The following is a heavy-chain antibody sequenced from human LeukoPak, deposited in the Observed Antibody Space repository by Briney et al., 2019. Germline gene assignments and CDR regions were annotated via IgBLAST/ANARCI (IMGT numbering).Heavy chain of an antibody. CDR3: AREGDDYYDSSGYYL. V-gene: IGHV4-4*07. CDR1: GGSISSYY. J-gene: IGHJ5*02. D-gene: IGHD3-22*01. CDR2: IYTSGST. Sequence: SETLSLTCTVSGGSISSYYWSWIRQPAGKGLEWIGRIYTSGSTNYNPSLKSRVTMSVDTSKNQFSLKLSSVTAADTAVYYRAREGDDYYDSSGYYLWGQGTLVTVSS.